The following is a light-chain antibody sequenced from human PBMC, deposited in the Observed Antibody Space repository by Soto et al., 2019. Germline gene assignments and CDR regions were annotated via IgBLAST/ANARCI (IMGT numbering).Light chain of an antibody. CDR3: TSFAGSNNLGL. CDR2: EVN. Sequence: QSALTQPPSASGSPGQSVTISCTGISSDVGAYNYVSWYQQHPGKAPKLILFEVNKRPSGVPDRFSGSKSGNTASLTVSGLQPEDEADYYCTSFAGSNNLGLFGGGTKLTVL. V-gene: IGLV2-8*01. CDR1: SSDVGAYNY. J-gene: IGLJ2*01.